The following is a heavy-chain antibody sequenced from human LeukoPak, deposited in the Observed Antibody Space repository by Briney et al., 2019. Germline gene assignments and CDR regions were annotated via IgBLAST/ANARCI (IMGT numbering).Heavy chain of an antibody. D-gene: IGHD3-10*01. CDR1: GFTVSSNY. V-gene: IGHV3-53*01. Sequence: SGGSLRLSCAASGFTVSSNYMSWVRQAPGKGLEWVSVIYDGGSTYYADSVKGRFTISRDNSKNTLYLQMSSLRAEDTAVYYCARDLGRAGVYYYYGMDVWGQGTTVTVSS. J-gene: IGHJ6*02. CDR2: IYDGGST. CDR3: ARDLGRAGVYYYYGMDV.